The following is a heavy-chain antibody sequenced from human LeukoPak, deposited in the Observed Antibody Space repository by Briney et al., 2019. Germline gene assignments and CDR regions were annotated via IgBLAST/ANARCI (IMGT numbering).Heavy chain of an antibody. J-gene: IGHJ4*02. CDR1: GFTFSSYW. Sequence: GGPLRLSCAASGFTFSSYWMSWDRQAPGKGLEWVANIKQDGSEKYYVDSVKGRFTISRDNAKNSLYLQMNSLRAQDTAVYYCARFRATYYYDSSGYYYPNYWGQGTLVTVSS. CDR3: ARFRATYYYDSSGYYYPNY. V-gene: IGHV3-7*03. CDR2: IKQDGSEK. D-gene: IGHD3-22*01.